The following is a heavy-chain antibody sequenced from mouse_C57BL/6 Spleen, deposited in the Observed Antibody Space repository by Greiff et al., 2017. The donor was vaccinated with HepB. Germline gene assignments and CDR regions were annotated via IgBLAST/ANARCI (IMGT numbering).Heavy chain of an antibody. CDR2: ISDGGSYT. Sequence: DVMLVESGGGLVKPGGSLKLSCAASGFTFSSYAMSWVRQTPEKRLEWVATISDGGSYTYYPDNVKGRFTISRDNAKNNLYLQMSHLKSEDTAMYYCARDPNYDEETWFAYWGQGTLVTVSA. V-gene: IGHV5-4*01. CDR3: ARDPNYDEETWFAY. D-gene: IGHD2-4*01. J-gene: IGHJ3*01. CDR1: GFTFSSYA.